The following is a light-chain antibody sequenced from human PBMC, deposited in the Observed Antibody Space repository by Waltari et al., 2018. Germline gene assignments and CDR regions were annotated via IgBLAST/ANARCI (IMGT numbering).Light chain of an antibody. J-gene: IGLJ2*01. CDR2: ADD. CDR3: QSYGDNYQPV. V-gene: IGLV6-57*03. Sequence: NFILTQPHSVSESPGKTVTISCTRSSGSITRNYVQRDKQRPGSAPTNVIDADDPRPAGVPDRFAGSVDRSSNSVSLSISGRETEDEADYYCQSYGDNYQPVFGGGTKLTVL. CDR1: SGSITRNY.